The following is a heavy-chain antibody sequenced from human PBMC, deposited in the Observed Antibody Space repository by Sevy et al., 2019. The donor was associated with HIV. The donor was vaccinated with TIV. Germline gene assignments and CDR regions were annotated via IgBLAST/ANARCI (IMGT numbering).Heavy chain of an antibody. CDR1: GFTFSTYA. V-gene: IGHV3-23*01. CDR3: AKGFCSGGSCPRDYYYYGMDV. Sequence: GGSLRLSCAASGFTFSTYAMNWVRQAPGEGLEWVSSISGSGRYTYYADSVEGRFTISRDSSKNTLYLQMNSLRADDTAVYYCAKGFCSGGSCPRDYYYYGMDVWGQGTTVTVSS. J-gene: IGHJ6*02. CDR2: ISGSGRYT. D-gene: IGHD2-15*01.